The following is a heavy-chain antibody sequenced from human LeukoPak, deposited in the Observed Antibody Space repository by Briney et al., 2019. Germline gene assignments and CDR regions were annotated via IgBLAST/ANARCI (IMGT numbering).Heavy chain of an antibody. D-gene: IGHD6-13*01. CDR2: IIPIFGTA. CDR3: ACRKFSSPWFDP. CDR1: GGTFSSYA. V-gene: IGHV1-69*05. J-gene: IGHJ5*02. Sequence: SVKVSCKASGGTFSSYAISWVRQAPGQGLEWMGGIIPIFGTANYAQKFQGRVTITTDESTSTAYMELSSLRSEDTAVYYCACRKFSSPWFDPWGQGTLVTVSS.